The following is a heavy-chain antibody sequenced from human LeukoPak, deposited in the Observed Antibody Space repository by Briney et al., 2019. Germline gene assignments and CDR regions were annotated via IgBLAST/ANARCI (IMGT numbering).Heavy chain of an antibody. V-gene: IGHV5-51*01. CDR1: GYSFTTYG. D-gene: IGHD3-10*01. Sequence: GESLKISCKGTGYSFTTYGIAWVRQMPGKGLEWMGLIYPGDSDTRYSPSFQGQVTISVDKSISTVHLQWSSLKASDTAMYYCARRGENWFDPWGQGTLVTVSS. CDR3: ARRGENWFDP. CDR2: IYPGDSDT. J-gene: IGHJ5*02.